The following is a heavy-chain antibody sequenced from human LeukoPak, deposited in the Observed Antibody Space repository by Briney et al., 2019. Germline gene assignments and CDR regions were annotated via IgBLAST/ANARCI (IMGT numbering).Heavy chain of an antibody. D-gene: IGHD3-22*01. CDR2: IRSDGTNK. CDR3: VASGYVY. Sequence: GGSLRLSCAASGFTFSNHGIHWVRQAPGKGLEWVAFIRSDGTNKYYVDSVKGRFTISRDNSKNSLYLQTNTLSAEDTAIYYCVASGYVYWGQGTLVTVSS. V-gene: IGHV3-30*02. J-gene: IGHJ4*02. CDR1: GFTFSNHG.